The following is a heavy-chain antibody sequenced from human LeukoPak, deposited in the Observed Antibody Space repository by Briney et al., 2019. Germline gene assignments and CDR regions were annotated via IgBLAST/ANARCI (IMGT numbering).Heavy chain of an antibody. J-gene: IGHJ4*02. Sequence: ASVKVSCKASGYTFTSYGISWVRQAPGQGLEWMGWISAYNGNTNYAQKLQGRVTMTTDTSTSTAYMELRSLRSDDTAVYYCARASPLLYDSSGYYERGDHWGQGTLVTVSS. CDR3: ARASPLLYDSSGYYERGDH. CDR2: ISAYNGNT. CDR1: GYTFTSYG. V-gene: IGHV1-18*01. D-gene: IGHD3-22*01.